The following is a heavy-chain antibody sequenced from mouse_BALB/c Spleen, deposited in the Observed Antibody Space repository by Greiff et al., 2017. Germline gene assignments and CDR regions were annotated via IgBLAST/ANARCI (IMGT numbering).Heavy chain of an antibody. D-gene: IGHD3-3*01. CDR2: IDPETGGT. J-gene: IGHJ2*01. CDR1: GYTFTDYE. Sequence: LQESGAELVRPGASVTLSCKASGYTFTDYEMHWVKQTPVHGLEWIGAIDPETGGTAYNQKFKGKATLTADKSSSTAYMELRSLTSEDSAVYYCTREGWDYWGQGTTLTVSS. CDR3: TREGWDY. V-gene: IGHV1-15*01.